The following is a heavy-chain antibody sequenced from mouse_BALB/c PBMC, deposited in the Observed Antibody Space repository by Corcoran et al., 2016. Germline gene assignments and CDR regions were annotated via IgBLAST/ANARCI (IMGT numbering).Heavy chain of an antibody. CDR3: ARRGANYQAWFAY. Sequence: EVQLQQSGAELVKPGASVKLSCTASGFNIKDTYMHWVKQRPEQGLEWIGRIDPANGNTKYDPKFQGKATITADTSSNTAYLQLSSLTSGDTAVYYCARRGANYQAWFAYWGQGTLVTVSA. D-gene: IGHD2-1*01. V-gene: IGHV14-3*02. J-gene: IGHJ3*01. CDR1: GFNIKDTY. CDR2: IDPANGNT.